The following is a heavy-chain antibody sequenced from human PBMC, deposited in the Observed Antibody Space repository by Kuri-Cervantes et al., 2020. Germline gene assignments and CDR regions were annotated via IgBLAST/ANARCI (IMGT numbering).Heavy chain of an antibody. CDR3: ATNYSDSSGYSSRVFDY. CDR2: FDPEDGET. CDR1: GYTLTELS. J-gene: IGHJ4*02. D-gene: IGHD3-22*01. V-gene: IGHV1-24*01. Sequence: ASVRVCCEVSGYTLTELSMHWVRQAPGKGLEWKGGFDPEDGETIYAQKFQGRVTMTEDTSTDTAYMELSSLRSEDTAVYYCATNYSDSSGYSSRVFDYWGQGTLVTVSS.